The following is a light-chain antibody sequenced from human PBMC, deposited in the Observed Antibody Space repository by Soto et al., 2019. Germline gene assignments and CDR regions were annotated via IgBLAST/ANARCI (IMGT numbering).Light chain of an antibody. V-gene: IGKV3-20*01. CDR3: QQYGSSFT. CDR2: DAS. CDR1: QSVSSNY. J-gene: IGKJ4*01. Sequence: EIVLTQSPGTLSLSPGERATLSCRASQSVSSNYLAWYQQKPGEAPSLLIYDASSRATGIPDRFSGSGSGTDFTRIINRLEPEDFAVYYCQQYGSSFTFGGGTKVEIK.